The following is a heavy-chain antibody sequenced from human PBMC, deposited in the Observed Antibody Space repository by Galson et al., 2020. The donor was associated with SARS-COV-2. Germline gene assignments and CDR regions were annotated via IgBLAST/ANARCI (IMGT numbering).Heavy chain of an antibody. CDR2: IYYSGST. CDR3: ATGPVAGTGC. J-gene: IGHJ4*02. CDR1: GTSISSGSYS. Sequence: SEPLSLTCAVSGTSISSGSYSWNWIRQPPGKGLEWIGYIYYSGSTYYNPSLQNRVTISFDTSKHQISLRLISVPTADTAVYYCATGPVAGTGCCGPGTLVTVSS. D-gene: IGHD6-19*01. V-gene: IGHV4-31*11.